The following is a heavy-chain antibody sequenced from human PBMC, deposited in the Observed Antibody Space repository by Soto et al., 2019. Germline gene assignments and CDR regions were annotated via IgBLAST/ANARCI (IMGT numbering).Heavy chain of an antibody. V-gene: IGHV4-59*08. D-gene: IGHD4-17*01. CDR3: ARHRHGDYGDVDYYFYGMDV. Sequence: QVQLQESGPGLVKPSETLSLTCTVSGASIKNYYWSWIRQPPGKGLEWIGYIYYRGSTNHNPSLKSRVTTSVDTSKNQFSLKLNSVTAADTAVYHCARHRHGDYGDVDYYFYGMDVWGHGTTVTVSS. CDR2: IYYRGST. J-gene: IGHJ6*02. CDR1: GASIKNYY.